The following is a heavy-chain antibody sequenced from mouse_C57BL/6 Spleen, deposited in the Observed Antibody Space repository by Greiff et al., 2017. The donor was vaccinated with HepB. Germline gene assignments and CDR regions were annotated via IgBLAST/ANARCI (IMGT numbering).Heavy chain of an antibody. J-gene: IGHJ2*01. CDR1: GFTFSSYA. CDR3: ARVGDGNDYFDY. D-gene: IGHD2-1*01. CDR2: ISDGGSYT. Sequence: EVKLVESGGGLVKPGGSLKLSCAASGFTFSSYAMSWVRQTPEKRLEWVATISDGGSYTYYPDNVKGRFTISRDNAKNNLYLQMSHLKSEDTAMYYCARVGDGNDYFDYWGQGTTLTVSS. V-gene: IGHV5-4*03.